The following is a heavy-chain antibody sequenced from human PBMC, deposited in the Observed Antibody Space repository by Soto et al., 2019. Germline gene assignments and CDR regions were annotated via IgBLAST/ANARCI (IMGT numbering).Heavy chain of an antibody. D-gene: IGHD2-15*01. V-gene: IGHV3-21*01. CDR3: SGCSGGACHQNYGMDV. Sequence: EVHLVESGGGLVKPGGSLRLSCAVSGFPFSSCTMNWVRQAPGKGLEWVSSISPSTSHIYYADSLKGRFTISRDNAKNSLLLQMNSLRAEDTAVYYCSGCSGGACHQNYGMDVWGQGTTVTVSS. CDR1: GFPFSSCT. CDR2: ISPSTSHI. J-gene: IGHJ6*02.